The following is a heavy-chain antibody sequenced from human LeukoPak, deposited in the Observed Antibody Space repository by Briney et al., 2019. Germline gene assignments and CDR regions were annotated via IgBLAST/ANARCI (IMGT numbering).Heavy chain of an antibody. V-gene: IGHV4-39*01. Sequence: SETLSLTCTVSGGSISSSNYYWGWIRQPPGKGLEWIGSIYYSGITYYNSSLKSRVTISVDTSKSQFSLNVTSVTAADTAVYFCARGLTYYYDSTSYAFDSWGQGALVTVSS. CDR3: ARGLTYYYDSTSYAFDS. CDR1: GGSISSSNYY. CDR2: IYYSGIT. J-gene: IGHJ4*02. D-gene: IGHD3-22*01.